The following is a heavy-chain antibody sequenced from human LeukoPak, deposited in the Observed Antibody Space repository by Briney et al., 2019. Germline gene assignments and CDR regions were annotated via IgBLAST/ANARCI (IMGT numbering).Heavy chain of an antibody. Sequence: GGSLRLSCGASGFTFSTHDMHWVRQAPGKGLEWVAFIRYDGSHEYYADSVKGRFTISRDNSKNTLYLQMNSLRADDTAVYYCATKAVPRPRLYDAFDFWGQGTVVTVSS. V-gene: IGHV3-30*02. D-gene: IGHD2-15*01. CDR2: IRYDGSHE. CDR3: ATKAVPRPRLYDAFDF. J-gene: IGHJ3*01. CDR1: GFTFSTHD.